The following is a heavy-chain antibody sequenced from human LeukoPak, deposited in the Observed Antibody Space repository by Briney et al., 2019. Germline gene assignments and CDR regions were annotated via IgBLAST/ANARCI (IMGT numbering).Heavy chain of an antibody. CDR3: APPGRIAVEENWFDP. CDR1: GFTFSDYY. V-gene: IGHV3-23*01. D-gene: IGHD6-19*01. Sequence: PGGSLRLSCAASGFTFSDYYMSWIRQAPGKGLEWVSAISGSGGSTYYADSVEDRFTISRDNSKNTLYLQMNSLRAEDTAVYYCAPPGRIAVEENWFDPWGQGTLVTVSS. CDR2: ISGSGGST. J-gene: IGHJ5*02.